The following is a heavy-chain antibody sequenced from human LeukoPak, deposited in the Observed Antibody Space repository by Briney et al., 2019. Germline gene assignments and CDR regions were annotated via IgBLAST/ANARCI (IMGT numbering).Heavy chain of an antibody. CDR3: ARGRGWLQSRGWYFDL. D-gene: IGHD5-24*01. V-gene: IGHV4-34*01. CDR2: INHSGST. Sequence: SETLSLTCAVYGGSFSGYYWSWIRQPPGKVLEWSGEINHSGSTNYNPSLKSRVTISVDTSKNQFSLKLSSVTAADTAVYYCARGRGWLQSRGWYFDLWGRGTLVTVSS. J-gene: IGHJ2*01. CDR1: GGSFSGYY.